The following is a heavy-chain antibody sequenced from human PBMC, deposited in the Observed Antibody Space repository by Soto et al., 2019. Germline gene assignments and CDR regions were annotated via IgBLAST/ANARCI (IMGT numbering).Heavy chain of an antibody. CDR3: ARHEALWNYYYYGMDV. D-gene: IGHD3-3*01. CDR2: IYYSGST. V-gene: IGHV4-39*01. Sequence: QLQLQESGPGLVKPSETLSLTCTVSGGSISSSSYYWGWIRQPPGKGLEWIGSIYYSGSTYYNPSLKSRVTISVDTSKNQFSLKLSSVTAADTAVYYCARHEALWNYYYYGMDVWGQGTTVTVSS. CDR1: GGSISSSSYY. J-gene: IGHJ6*02.